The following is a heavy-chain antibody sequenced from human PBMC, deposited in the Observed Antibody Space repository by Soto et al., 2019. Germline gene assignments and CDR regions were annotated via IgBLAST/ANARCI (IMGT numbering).Heavy chain of an antibody. CDR2: ISGSGGST. Sequence: HPGGSLRLSCAASGFTFSSYAMSWVRQAPGKGLEWVSAISGSGGSTYYADSVKGRFTISRDNSKNTLYLQMNSLRAEDTAVYYCAKDIKDGYSYANYYYYGMDVWGQGTTVTVSS. V-gene: IGHV3-23*01. D-gene: IGHD5-18*01. J-gene: IGHJ6*02. CDR3: AKDIKDGYSYANYYYYGMDV. CDR1: GFTFSSYA.